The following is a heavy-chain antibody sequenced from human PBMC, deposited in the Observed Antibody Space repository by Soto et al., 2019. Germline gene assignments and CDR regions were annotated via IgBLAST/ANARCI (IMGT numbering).Heavy chain of an antibody. V-gene: IGHV2-26*01. CDR1: GFSLSNARMG. Sequence: PTLVNPTETLTLTCTVSGFSLSNARMGVSWIRQPPGKVLEWLAHIFSNDEKSYSTSLKSRLTISKDTSKSQVVLTMTNMDPVDTATYYCARIFVVVPAAMAYYYYGMDVWDQGTTVTVSS. CDR3: ARIFVVVPAAMAYYYYGMDV. D-gene: IGHD2-2*01. J-gene: IGHJ6*02. CDR2: IFSNDEK.